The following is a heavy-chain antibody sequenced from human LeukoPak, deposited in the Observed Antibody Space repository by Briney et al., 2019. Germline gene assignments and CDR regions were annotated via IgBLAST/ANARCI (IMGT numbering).Heavy chain of an antibody. CDR3: ARDLRYYDSSGYSASDY. V-gene: IGHV3-30*03. CDR2: ISYDGSNK. D-gene: IGHD3-22*01. Sequence: GGSLRLSCAASGFTFSSYGMHWVRQAPGKGLEWVAVISYDGSNKYYADSVKGRFTISRDNSKNTLYLQMNSLRAEDTAVYYCARDLRYYDSSGYSASDYWGQGTLVTVSS. CDR1: GFTFSSYG. J-gene: IGHJ4*02.